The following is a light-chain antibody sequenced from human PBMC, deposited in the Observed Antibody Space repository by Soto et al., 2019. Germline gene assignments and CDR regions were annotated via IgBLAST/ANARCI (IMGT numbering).Light chain of an antibody. V-gene: IGKV1-5*01. Sequence: DIPMTQSPSTLSASVGDRVTITCRASQSISSRLAWYQQKSGEAPNLLIYDASSLEGGVPSRFSGSASETEFTLTISSLQPDDFATYYCQQYINGWTFGQGTKVEIK. CDR2: DAS. J-gene: IGKJ1*01. CDR1: QSISSR. CDR3: QQYINGWT.